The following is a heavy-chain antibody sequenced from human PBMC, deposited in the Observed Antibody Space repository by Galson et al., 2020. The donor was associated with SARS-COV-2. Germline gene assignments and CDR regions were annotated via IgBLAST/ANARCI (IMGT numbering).Heavy chain of an antibody. CDR3: ASYPAYQYYYYGMDV. J-gene: IGHJ6*02. V-gene: IGHV3-21*01. Sequence: GGSLRLSCAASGFTFSSYSMNWVRQAPGKGLEWVSSISSSSSYIYYADSVKGRFTISRDNAKNSLYLQMNSLRAEDTAVYYCASYPAYQYYYYGMDVWGQGTTFTVSS. CDR2: ISSSSSYI. CDR1: GFTFSSYS. D-gene: IGHD2-2*01.